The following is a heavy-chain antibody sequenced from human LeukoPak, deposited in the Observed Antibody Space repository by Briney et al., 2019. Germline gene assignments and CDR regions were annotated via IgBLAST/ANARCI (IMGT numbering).Heavy chain of an antibody. D-gene: IGHD1-26*01. CDR3: AREPRIVGAITGY. CDR2: IYYSGST. V-gene: IGHV4-30-4*01. J-gene: IGHJ4*02. Sequence: PSETLSLTCTVSGGSISSGDYYWSWIRQPPGKGLEWIGYIYYSGSTYYNPSLKSRVTTSVDTSKNQFSLKLSSVTAADTAVYYCAREPRIVGAITGYWGQGTLVTVSS. CDR1: GGSISSGDYY.